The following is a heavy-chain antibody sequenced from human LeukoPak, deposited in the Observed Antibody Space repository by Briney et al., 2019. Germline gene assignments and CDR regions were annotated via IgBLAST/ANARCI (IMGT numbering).Heavy chain of an antibody. J-gene: IGHJ4*02. CDR2: IRQDGSQK. CDR3: ARESGSVTSEVDFDY. CDR1: GFTFDDYG. Sequence: GGSLRLSCAASGFTFDDYGMSWVRQAPGKGLEWVATIRQDGSQKYYVDSVKGRFTISRDNAKNSLYLQMNSLRAEDTAVYYCARESGSVTSEVDFDYWGQGTLVTASS. V-gene: IGHV3-7*01. D-gene: IGHD4-17*01.